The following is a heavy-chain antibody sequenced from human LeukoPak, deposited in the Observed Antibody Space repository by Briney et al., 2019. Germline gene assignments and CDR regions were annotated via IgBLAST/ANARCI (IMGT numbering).Heavy chain of an antibody. J-gene: IGHJ5*02. CDR2: ISGSGGSI. Sequence: GGPLRLSCAASGFTFNNYAMTWVRQAPGRGLEWVSLISGSGGSIYYADSVKGRFTISRDNSKNTLYLQMNSLRAEDSALYYCAKDLGCSSTRCSNNWFDPWGQGTLVTVTS. CDR1: GFTFNNYA. V-gene: IGHV3-23*01. D-gene: IGHD2-2*01. CDR3: AKDLGCSSTRCSNNWFDP.